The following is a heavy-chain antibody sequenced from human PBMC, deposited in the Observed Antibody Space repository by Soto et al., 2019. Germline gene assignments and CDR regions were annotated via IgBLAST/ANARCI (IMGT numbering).Heavy chain of an antibody. CDR2: IWYDGSNK. V-gene: IGHV3-33*01. Sequence: ESGGGVVQPGRSLRLSCAASGFTFSSYGMHWVRQAPGKGLEWVAVIWYDGSNKYYADSVKGRFTISRDNSKNTLYLQMNSLRAEDTAVYYCATGAGYSSSWYPYAFDIWGQGTMVTVSS. J-gene: IGHJ3*02. D-gene: IGHD6-13*01. CDR1: GFTFSSYG. CDR3: ATGAGYSSSWYPYAFDI.